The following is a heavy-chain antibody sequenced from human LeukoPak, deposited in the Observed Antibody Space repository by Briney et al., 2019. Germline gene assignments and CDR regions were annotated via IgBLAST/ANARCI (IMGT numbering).Heavy chain of an antibody. D-gene: IGHD1-26*01. V-gene: IGHV1-18*01. CDR3: ARGNGNYYWTFDY. CDR1: GSFSSYG. Sequence: ASVKVSCKSSGSFSSYGITWVRQAPGEGLEWMGWINAYSGTTNYAQKFQGRVTMTTDTTTTTGYMELRSLRSDDTAVYYCARGNGNYYWTFDYWGQGTLVTVST. J-gene: IGHJ4*02. CDR2: INAYSGTT.